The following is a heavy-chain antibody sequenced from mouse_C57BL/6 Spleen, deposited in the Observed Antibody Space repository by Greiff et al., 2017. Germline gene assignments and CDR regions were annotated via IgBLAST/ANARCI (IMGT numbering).Heavy chain of an antibody. J-gene: IGHJ3*01. CDR3: ARGNYGSSYDWFAY. CDR2: INPNNGGT. CDR1: GYTFTDYN. V-gene: IGHV1-18*01. Sequence: VHVKQSGPELVKPGASVKIPCKASGYTFTDYNMDWVKQSHGKSLEWIGDINPNNGGTIYNQKFKGKATLTVDKSSSTAYMELRSLTSEDTAVYYCARGNYGSSYDWFAYWGQGTLVTVSA. D-gene: IGHD1-1*01.